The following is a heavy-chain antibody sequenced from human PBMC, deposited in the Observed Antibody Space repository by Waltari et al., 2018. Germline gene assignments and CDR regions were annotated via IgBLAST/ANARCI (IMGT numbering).Heavy chain of an antibody. CDR1: GGSFSGYY. V-gene: IGHV4-34*01. J-gene: IGHJ4*02. D-gene: IGHD3-22*01. CDR2: INHSGST. Sequence: QVQLQQWGAGLLKPSETLSLTCAVYGGSFSGYYWSWIRQPPGKGLEWIGEINHSGSTNYNPSLKSRVTISVDTSKNQFSLKLSSVTAADTAVYYCARAAYYDSSGNDYWGQGTLVTVSS. CDR3: ARAAYYDSSGNDY.